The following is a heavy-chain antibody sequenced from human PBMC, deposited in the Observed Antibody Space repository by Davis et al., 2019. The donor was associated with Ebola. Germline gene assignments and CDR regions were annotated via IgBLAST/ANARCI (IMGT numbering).Heavy chain of an antibody. J-gene: IGHJ6*02. CDR2: IYHSGST. D-gene: IGHD2-8*02. V-gene: IGHV4-4*02. Sequence: GSLRLSCAVSGGSISSSNWWSWVRQPPGKGLEWIGEIYHSGSTNYNPSLKSRVTISVDKSKNQFSLKLSSVTAADTAVYYCARDRAYCTGGVCVGYYYYGMDVWGQGTTVTVSS. CDR3: ARDRAYCTGGVCVGYYYYGMDV. CDR1: GGSISSSNW.